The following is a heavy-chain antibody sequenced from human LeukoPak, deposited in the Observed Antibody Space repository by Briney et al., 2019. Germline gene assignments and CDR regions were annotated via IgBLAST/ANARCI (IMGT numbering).Heavy chain of an antibody. J-gene: IGHJ4*02. V-gene: IGHV3-48*01. CDR3: ARDQDWAFDY. D-gene: IGHD3/OR15-3a*01. Sequence: PGGSLRLSCGASGFSFSSHSMNWVRQAPGKGLEWVSYISGSSTTIDYADSAKGRFIISRDNAKKSLYLQMNNLRAEDTAVCYCARDQDWAFDYWGQGILVTVSS. CDR1: GFSFSSHS. CDR2: ISGSSTTI.